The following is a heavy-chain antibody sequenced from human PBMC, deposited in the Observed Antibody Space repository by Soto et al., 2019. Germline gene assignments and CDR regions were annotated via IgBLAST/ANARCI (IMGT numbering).Heavy chain of an antibody. V-gene: IGHV3-33*01. CDR2: IWYDGSNK. CDR3: ARESVAVAGTGFDY. J-gene: IGHJ4*02. CDR1: GFSVSSYG. Sequence: LRLSCEASGFSVSSYGMHSVRQAPGKGLEWVAVIWYDGSNKYYADSVKGRFTISRDNSMYTLYLQMNSLRAEDPAVYYCARESVAVAGTGFDYWAQGTLVTVSS. D-gene: IGHD6-19*01.